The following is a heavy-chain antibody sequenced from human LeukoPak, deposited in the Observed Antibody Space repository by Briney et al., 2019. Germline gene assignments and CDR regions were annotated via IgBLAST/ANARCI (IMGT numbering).Heavy chain of an antibody. CDR2: ISDTARTK. CDR1: GFTFSNYY. Sequence: GGSLRLSCAASGFTFSNYYMTWIRQTPAKGLEWISYISDTARTKSYADSVKGRFTISRDNAKNSLYLQMTRLQVEDTAINYRAGVGDWNSTVGGQGTLVTVSS. D-gene: IGHD1-7*01. V-gene: IGHV3-11*04. J-gene: IGHJ4*02. CDR3: AGVGDWNSTV.